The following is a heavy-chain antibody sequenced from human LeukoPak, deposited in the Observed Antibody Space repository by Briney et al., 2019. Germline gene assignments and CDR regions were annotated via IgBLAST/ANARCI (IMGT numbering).Heavy chain of an antibody. V-gene: IGHV2-70*04. CDR3: ARGSGGFRFDY. CDR1: GFSLSTSGTR. CDR2: IDWDDDK. D-gene: IGHD1-14*01. Sequence: SGPTLVNPTQTLTLTCTFSGFSLSTSGTRVSWIRQPPGKALEWLARIDWDDDKFYSTSLKTRLTISKDTSKNQVVLTMTNMDPVDTATYYCARGSGGFRFDYWGQGTLATVSS. J-gene: IGHJ4*02.